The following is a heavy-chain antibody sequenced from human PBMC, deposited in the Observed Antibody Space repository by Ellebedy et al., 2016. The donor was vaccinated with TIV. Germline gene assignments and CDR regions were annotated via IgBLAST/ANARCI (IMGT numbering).Heavy chain of an antibody. CDR2: IQSRNEGGTA. CDR3: NTGWAFDD. J-gene: IGHJ3*01. CDR1: GLTVNNAY. V-gene: IGHV3-15*05. D-gene: IGHD1-14*01. Sequence: GGSLRLXXEASGLTVNNAYMTRVRQAPGKGLEWLGRIQSRNEGGTAAYAAPVQGRFIISRDESENRLFLHMNSLRTEDTGVYYCNTGWAFDDWGQGKMVTVAS.